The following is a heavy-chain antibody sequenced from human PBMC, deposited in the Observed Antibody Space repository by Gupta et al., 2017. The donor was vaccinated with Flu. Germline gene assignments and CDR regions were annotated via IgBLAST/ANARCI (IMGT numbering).Heavy chain of an antibody. CDR2: IGTAGDT. CDR3: ARGGDTATTITDYYYGMDV. D-gene: IGHD5-18*01. Sequence: GKGLEWVSAIGTAGDTYYPGSVKGRFTISRENAKNSLYLQMNSLRAGDTAVYYCARGGDTATTITDYYYGMDVWGQGTTVTVSS. J-gene: IGHJ6*02. V-gene: IGHV3-13*01.